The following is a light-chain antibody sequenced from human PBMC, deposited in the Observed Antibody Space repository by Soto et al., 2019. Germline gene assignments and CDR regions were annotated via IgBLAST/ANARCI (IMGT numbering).Light chain of an antibody. Sequence: EIVLTQSTATLSLSPGERATLSCRASQSVRRYLAWYQQKPGQAPRLLIYDTSNRATGIPARFSGSGSGTDFTLTISSLEPEDFAVYYCQQRSNWPPWTFGQGTKVEFK. CDR2: DTS. V-gene: IGKV3-11*01. J-gene: IGKJ1*01. CDR3: QQRSNWPPWT. CDR1: QSVRRY.